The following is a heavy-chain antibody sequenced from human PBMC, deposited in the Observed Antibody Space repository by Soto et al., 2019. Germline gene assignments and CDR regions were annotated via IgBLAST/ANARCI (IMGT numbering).Heavy chain of an antibody. CDR1: GFTVNAYL. V-gene: IGHV3-7*05. CDR3: VRERTEYGSYGSSYYDVFDI. Sequence: EVQLVESGGGLVQPGGSLRLSCAASGFTVNAYLMTWVRQAPGKGLEWVANINRDGTEKNYVDSVKGRFTVSRDNAKNSLHLQMYSLRAEDTAVYYCVRERTEYGSYGSSYYDVFDIWGQGTKVTVSS. CDR2: INRDGTEK. J-gene: IGHJ3*02. D-gene: IGHD6-6*01.